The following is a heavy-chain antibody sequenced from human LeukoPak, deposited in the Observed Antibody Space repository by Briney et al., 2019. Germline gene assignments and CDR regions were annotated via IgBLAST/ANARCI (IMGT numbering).Heavy chain of an antibody. CDR2: FTGSGDNT. Sequence: GGSLRLSCAASRFTFSSYAMSWVRQAPGKGLEWVSVFTGSGDNTYYADSVKGRFTISRDNSKNTLYLQMNSLRAEDTAVYYCARDLDYWGQGTLVTVSS. V-gene: IGHV3-23*01. CDR3: ARDLDY. CDR1: RFTFSSYA. J-gene: IGHJ4*02.